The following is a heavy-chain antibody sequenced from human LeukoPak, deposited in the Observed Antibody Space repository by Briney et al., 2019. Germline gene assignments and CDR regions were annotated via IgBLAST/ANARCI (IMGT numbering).Heavy chain of an antibody. V-gene: IGHV3-9*01. J-gene: IGHJ4*02. CDR2: ISWNSASI. Sequence: PGGSLRLSCAASGFTFEDYAMHWVRQAPGKGLEWVSGISWNSASIGYADSVEGRFTISRDNAKNSLYLQMNSLRAEDTALYYCAKDYRSLEEYYFDTSGYCVDYWGQGTLVTVSS. D-gene: IGHD3-22*01. CDR1: GFTFEDYA. CDR3: AKDYRSLEEYYFDTSGYCVDY.